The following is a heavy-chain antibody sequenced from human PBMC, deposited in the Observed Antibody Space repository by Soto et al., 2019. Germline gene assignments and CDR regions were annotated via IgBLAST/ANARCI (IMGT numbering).Heavy chain of an antibody. CDR1: GFTFSSYW. J-gene: IGHJ4*02. CDR3: ARRRGSSGWKTNFDY. CDR2: IYSDGSST. V-gene: IGHV3-74*01. D-gene: IGHD6-19*01. Sequence: EVQLVESGGGLVQPGGSLRLSCAASGFTFSSYWMHWVRQAPGKGLVWVSRIYSDGSSTSYADSVKGRFTISRDNAKNTLYLQMNSLRAEDTAVYYCARRRGSSGWKTNFDYWCQGALGTVSS.